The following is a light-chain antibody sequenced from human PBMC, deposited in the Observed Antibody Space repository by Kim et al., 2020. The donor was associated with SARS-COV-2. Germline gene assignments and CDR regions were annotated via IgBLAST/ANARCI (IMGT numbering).Light chain of an antibody. CDR1: SGHSSYA. J-gene: IGLJ2*01. V-gene: IGLV4-69*01. CDR2: LNTDGSH. Sequence: GASVKLTCTLSSGHSSYAIAWHKQQPEKGPRYLMKLNTDGSHSKGDGIPDRFSGSSSGAERYLTISSLQSEDEADYYCQTWGTGPVFGGGTQLTVL. CDR3: QTWGTGPV.